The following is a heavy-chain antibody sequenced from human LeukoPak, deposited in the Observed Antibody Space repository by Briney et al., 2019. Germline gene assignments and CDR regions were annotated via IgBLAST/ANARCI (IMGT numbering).Heavy chain of an antibody. D-gene: IGHD3-10*01. CDR3: AKNELLIIGAFDI. Sequence: PGGSLRLSCAASGFTVSSNYMSWVRQAPGKGLEWVSAISGSGGSTYYADSVKGRFTISRDNSKNTLYLQMNSLRAEDTAVYYCAKNELLIIGAFDIWGQGTMVTVSS. J-gene: IGHJ3*02. CDR2: ISGSGGST. CDR1: GFTVSSNY. V-gene: IGHV3-23*01.